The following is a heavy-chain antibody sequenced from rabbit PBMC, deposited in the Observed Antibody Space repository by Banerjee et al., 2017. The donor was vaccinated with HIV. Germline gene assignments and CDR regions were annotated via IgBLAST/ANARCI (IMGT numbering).Heavy chain of an antibody. J-gene: IGHJ4*01. D-gene: IGHD4-1*01. CDR1: GFSFSNKYV. CDR3: ARDLAGVIGWNFNL. Sequence: QEQLVESGGGLVKPEGSLTLTCTASGFSFSNKYVMCWVRQAPGKGLEWIACIYAGSSGSTYYASWAKGRFTISKTSSTTVTLQMTSLTAADTASYFCARDLAGVIGWNFNLWGQGTLVTVS. V-gene: IGHV1S45*01. CDR2: IYAGSSGST.